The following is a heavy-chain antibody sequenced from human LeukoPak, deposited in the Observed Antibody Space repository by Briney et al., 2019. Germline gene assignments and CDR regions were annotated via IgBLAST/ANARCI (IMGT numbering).Heavy chain of an antibody. CDR3: AREYSSGFDY. CDR1: GFTFNYAW. V-gene: IGHV3-30-3*01. CDR2: ISYDGSNK. J-gene: IGHJ4*02. Sequence: GGSLRLSCAASGFTFNYAWMSWVRQAPGKGLEWVAVISYDGSNKYYADSVKGRFTISRDNSKNTLYLQMNSLRAEDTAVYYCAREYSSGFDYWGQGTLVTVSS. D-gene: IGHD6-19*01.